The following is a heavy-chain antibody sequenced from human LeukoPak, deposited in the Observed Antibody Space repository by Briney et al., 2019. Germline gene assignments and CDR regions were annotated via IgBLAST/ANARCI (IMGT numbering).Heavy chain of an antibody. CDR3: ARRVVVAVAATWGYGY. CDR2: INPNSGGT. CDR1: VYTFTGYY. D-gene: IGHD6-19*01. J-gene: IGHJ4*02. Sequence: GASVKVSCKASVYTFTGYYMHWVRQAPGQGLEWMGWINPNSGGTNYAQKFQGRVTITADESTSTAYMELSRLRSDDTAVYYCARRVVVAVAATWGYGYWGQGTLVTVSS. V-gene: IGHV1-2*02.